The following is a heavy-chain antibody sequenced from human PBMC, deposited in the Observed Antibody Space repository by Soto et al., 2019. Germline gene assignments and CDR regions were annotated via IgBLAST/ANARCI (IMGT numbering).Heavy chain of an antibody. CDR1: GFSFSVYS. V-gene: IGHV3-21*01. CDR2: LSRHSDYI. CDR3: TRDLLTGIPGGFND. D-gene: IGHD2-21*02. Sequence: EVQLVESGGGLVKPGGSLRLSCAASGFSFSVYSMNWVRQAPGKGLEWVSTLSRHSDYIYYAESVMGRFTISRDNVKNLVLLHINTLRADDTAVYYCTRDLLTGIPGGFNDWDQGALVTVSS. J-gene: IGHJ4*02.